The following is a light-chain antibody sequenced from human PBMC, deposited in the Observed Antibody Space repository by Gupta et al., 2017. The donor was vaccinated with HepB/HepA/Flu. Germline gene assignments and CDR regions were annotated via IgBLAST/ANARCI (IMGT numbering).Light chain of an antibody. V-gene: IGKV1-39*01. Sequence: DIKMTLSTSSLSASLGDRVTITCQASQSITTFLVWYQQKPGKAPKLLIYGASSLQSGVPSRFSGSGSGTDFTLTISSLQPEDFATYYCQQTYRTPITFGQGTRVEIK. CDR1: QSITTF. CDR3: QQTYRTPIT. CDR2: GAS. J-gene: IGKJ5*01.